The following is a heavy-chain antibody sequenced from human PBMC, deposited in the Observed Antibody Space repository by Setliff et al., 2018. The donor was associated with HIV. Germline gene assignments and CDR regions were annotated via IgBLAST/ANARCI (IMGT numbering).Heavy chain of an antibody. CDR2: IIPIFGSA. V-gene: IGHV1-69*13. D-gene: IGHD4-17*01. J-gene: IGHJ5*02. CDR1: GGTLSSHA. CDR3: ARDLNSGDYPHWFDP. Sequence: SVKVSCKASGGTLSSHAISWVRQAPGQGLEWMGGIIPIFGSANHAQKFKDRVTITADESTNTVYMELSSLRSGDTAVYYCARDLNSGDYPHWFDPWGQGTLVTVSS.